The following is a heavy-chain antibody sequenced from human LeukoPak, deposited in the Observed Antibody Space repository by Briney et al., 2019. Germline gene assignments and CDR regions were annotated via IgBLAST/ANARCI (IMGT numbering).Heavy chain of an antibody. Sequence: PSETLSLTCTVSGGSISSYYWSWIRQPPGKGLEWIGYIYYSGSTNYNPSLKSRVTISVDTSKNQFSLKLSSVTAADTAVYYCALLSLDSPFDYWGQGTLVTVSS. V-gene: IGHV4-59*08. CDR2: IYYSGST. D-gene: IGHD2-2*01. CDR1: GGSISSYY. J-gene: IGHJ4*02. CDR3: ALLSLDSPFDY.